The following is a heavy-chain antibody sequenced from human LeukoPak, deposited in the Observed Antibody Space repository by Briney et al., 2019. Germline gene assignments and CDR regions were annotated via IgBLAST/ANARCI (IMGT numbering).Heavy chain of an antibody. J-gene: IGHJ4*02. D-gene: IGHD1-26*01. CDR1: GFTFSSYG. CDR3: AKVEGALVPYYFAY. Sequence: GRSLRLSCAASGFTFSSYGLHWVRQAPGKGLEWVAVISFDGSDKYYADSVKGRFTISRDNSKNTLHLQMNSLRAEDTAAYYCAKVEGALVPYYFAYWGQGTLVTVSS. CDR2: ISFDGSDK. V-gene: IGHV3-30*18.